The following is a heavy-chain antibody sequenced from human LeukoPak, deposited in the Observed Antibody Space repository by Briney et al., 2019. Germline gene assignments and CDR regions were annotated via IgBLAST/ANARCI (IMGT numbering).Heavy chain of an antibody. CDR3: AGGGITFGGVIPPDY. V-gene: IGHV4-59*01. CDR2: IYYSGST. CDR1: GGSISSYY. J-gene: IGHJ4*02. Sequence: SETLSLTCTVSGGSISSYYWSWIRQPPGKGLEWIGYIYYSGSTNYNPSLKSRVTISVDMSKNQFSLKLSSVTAADTAVYYCAGGGITFGGVIPPDYWGQGTLVTVSS. D-gene: IGHD3-16*02.